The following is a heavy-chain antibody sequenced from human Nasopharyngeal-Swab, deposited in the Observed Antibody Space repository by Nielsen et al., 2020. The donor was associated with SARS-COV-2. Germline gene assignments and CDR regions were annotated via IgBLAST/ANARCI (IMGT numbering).Heavy chain of an antibody. CDR1: GYTFTGYY. CDR2: IIPIFGTA. Sequence: SVKVSCKASGYTFTGYYMHWVRQAPGQGLEWMGGIIPIFGTANYAQKFQGRVTITADESTSTAYMELSSLRSEDTAVYYCARADYYDSSGYYEYYYYMDVWGKGTTVTVSS. CDR3: ARADYYDSSGYYEYYYYMDV. J-gene: IGHJ6*03. V-gene: IGHV1-69*13. D-gene: IGHD3-22*01.